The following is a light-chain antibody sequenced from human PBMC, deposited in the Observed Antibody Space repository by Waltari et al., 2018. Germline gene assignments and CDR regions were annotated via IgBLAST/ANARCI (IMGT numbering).Light chain of an antibody. CDR2: AAS. J-gene: IGKJ5*01. V-gene: IGKV1-12*01. CDR3: QQASSFSIT. Sequence: DIQMTQSPSSVSASVGDRVTIACRASQGISTWLAWYQQKPGKAPNLLIYAASTLQTGVPSRFSGSGSGTDFTLTISSLQPEDFVTYYCQQASSFSITFGQGTRLEIK. CDR1: QGISTW.